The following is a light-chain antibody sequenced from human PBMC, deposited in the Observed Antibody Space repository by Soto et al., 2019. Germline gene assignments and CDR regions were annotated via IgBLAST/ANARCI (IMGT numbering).Light chain of an antibody. V-gene: IGLV1-40*01. CDR2: GNT. CDR1: SSNIGSGYD. Sequence: QSVLTQPPSVSGAPGQRVTISCTGSSSNIGSGYDVHWYQQLPGTAPKLLIYGNTNRPSGVPDRFSGSKSGTSASLAITGLQADDDADYYCQSYDSSLSDWVFGGGTKLTVL. CDR3: QSYDSSLSDWV. J-gene: IGLJ3*02.